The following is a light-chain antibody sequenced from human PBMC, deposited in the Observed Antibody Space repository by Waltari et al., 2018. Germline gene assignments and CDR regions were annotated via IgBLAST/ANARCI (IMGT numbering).Light chain of an antibody. CDR3: QQYNNWPPLYT. CDR2: GTS. V-gene: IGKV3-15*01. CDR1: QGGSSN. Sequence: EIVMTQSPATLSVSPGERANRSCRASQGGSSNLAWYQHKPGQAPSPPIQGTSTRATGIPARFSGSGSGTEFTLTISSMQSEDFAVYYCQQYNNWPPLYTFGQGTKLEIK. J-gene: IGKJ2*01.